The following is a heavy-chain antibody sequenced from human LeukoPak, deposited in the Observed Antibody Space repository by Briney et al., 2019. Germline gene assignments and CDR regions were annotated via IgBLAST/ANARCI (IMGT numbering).Heavy chain of an antibody. Sequence: GGSLRLSCAASGFTFSSYSMNWVRQAPGKGPEWVSSISSSSSYIYYADSVKGRFTISRDNSKNTLYLQMNSLRAEDTAVYYCAKAGIAALDYWGQGTLVTVSS. CDR1: GFTFSSYS. V-gene: IGHV3-21*01. CDR2: ISSSSSYI. J-gene: IGHJ4*02. D-gene: IGHD6-13*01. CDR3: AKAGIAALDY.